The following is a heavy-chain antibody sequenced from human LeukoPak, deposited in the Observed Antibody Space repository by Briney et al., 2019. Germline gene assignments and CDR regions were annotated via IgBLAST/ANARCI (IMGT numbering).Heavy chain of an antibody. CDR3: ARDGVVGIVVVPAAIDPYYYYYGMDV. CDR1: GFTFSSYA. J-gene: IGHJ6*02. D-gene: IGHD2-2*03. CDR2: ISSSSSYI. V-gene: IGHV3-21*04. Sequence: PGGSLRLSCAASGFTFSSYAMSRVRQAPGKGLEWVSSISSSSSYIYYADSVKGRFTISRDNAKNSLYLQMNSLRAEDTAVYYCARDGVVGIVVVPAAIDPYYYYYGMDVWGQGTTVTVSS.